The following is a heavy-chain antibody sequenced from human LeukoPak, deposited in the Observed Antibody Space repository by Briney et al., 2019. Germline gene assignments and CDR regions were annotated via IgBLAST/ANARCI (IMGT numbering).Heavy chain of an antibody. CDR3: ARYYYGSGSYNLDY. D-gene: IGHD3-10*01. CDR2: IIPIFGTA. Sequence: SVRVSCKASGYTFTGYYMHWVRQAPGQGLEWMGGIIPIFGTANYAQKFQGRVTITADKSTSTAYMELSSLRSEDTAVYYCARYYYGSGSYNLDYWGQGTLVTVSS. CDR1: GYTFTGYY. V-gene: IGHV1-69*06. J-gene: IGHJ4*02.